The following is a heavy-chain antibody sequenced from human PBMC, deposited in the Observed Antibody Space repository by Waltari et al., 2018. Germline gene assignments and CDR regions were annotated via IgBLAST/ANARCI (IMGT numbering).Heavy chain of an antibody. CDR2: IYHSGNT. V-gene: IGHV4-38-2*01. Sequence: QVQLQESGPGLVKPSETLSLTCGVSGYSISSGYYWGWIRQPPGKGLEWMGSIYHSGNTYYNPSLKRRVTISVDTSRNQFSLNLKSVTATDTAVYYCARVADSSGLGYYNHYLMDVWGKGATVTVSS. D-gene: IGHD6-19*01. CDR1: GYSISSGYY. J-gene: IGHJ6*03. CDR3: ARVADSSGLGYYNHYLMDV.